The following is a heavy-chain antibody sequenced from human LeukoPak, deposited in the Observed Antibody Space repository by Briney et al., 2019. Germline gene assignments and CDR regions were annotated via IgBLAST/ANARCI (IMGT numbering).Heavy chain of an antibody. CDR1: GGSISSSNYY. D-gene: IGHD6-13*01. CDR3: ASIAAAGTHYYFDY. CDR2: IYYSGST. Sequence: SETLSLTCTVSGGSISSSNYYWGWIRQPPGKGLEWIGNIYYSGSTYYNPSLKSRVTISVDTSKNQFSLKLSSVTAADTAVYYCASIAAAGTHYYFDYWGQGTLVTVSS. V-gene: IGHV4-39*07. J-gene: IGHJ4*02.